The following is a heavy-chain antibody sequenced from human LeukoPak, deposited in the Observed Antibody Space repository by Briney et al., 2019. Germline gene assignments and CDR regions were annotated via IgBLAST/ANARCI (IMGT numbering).Heavy chain of an antibody. CDR2: IYYSGST. D-gene: IGHD6-6*01. CDR1: GGSISSYY. CDR3: ARVGTPKYSSSSGFDY. J-gene: IGHJ4*02. V-gene: IGHV4-59*01. Sequence: SQTLSLTCTVSGGSISSYYWSWIRQPPGKGLEWIGYIYYSGSTNYNPSLKSRVTISVDTSKNQFSLKLSSVTAADTAVYYCARVGTPKYSSSSGFDYWGQGTLVTVSS.